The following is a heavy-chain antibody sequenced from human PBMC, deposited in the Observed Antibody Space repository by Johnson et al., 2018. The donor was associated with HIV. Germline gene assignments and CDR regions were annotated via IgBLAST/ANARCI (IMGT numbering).Heavy chain of an antibody. Sequence: MLPVESGGGLVQPGGSLRLPCASSGFTFSSYALLWVRHAPWTVLEYVSAISSNGGSSSYANSVKGRFTISRDNSKNTLYLQMGSLGAEDMAVYYCARDLPWSSSWESDAFDIWGQGTMVTVSS. D-gene: IGHD6-13*01. V-gene: IGHV3-64*01. J-gene: IGHJ3*02. CDR1: GFTFSSYA. CDR2: ISSNGGSS. CDR3: ARDLPWSSSWESDAFDI.